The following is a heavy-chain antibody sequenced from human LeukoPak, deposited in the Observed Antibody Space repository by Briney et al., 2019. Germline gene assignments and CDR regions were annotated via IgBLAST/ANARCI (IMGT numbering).Heavy chain of an antibody. CDR2: IYSGGST. V-gene: IGHV3-66*01. Sequence: GGSLRLSCAASEFSVGSNYMTWVRQAPGKGLEWVSLIYSGGSTYYADSVKGRFTISRDNSKNTLYHQMNSLRAEDTAVYYCARDYIPVMDVWGKGTTVTVSS. J-gene: IGHJ6*03. CDR3: ARDYIPVMDV. CDR1: EFSVGSNY. D-gene: IGHD2-2*02.